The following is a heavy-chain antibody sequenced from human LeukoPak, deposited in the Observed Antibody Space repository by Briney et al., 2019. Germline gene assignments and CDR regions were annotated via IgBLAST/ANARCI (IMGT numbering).Heavy chain of an antibody. CDR2: INPSGGST. CDR3: ARGPRTYYYGSGSYIDY. V-gene: IGHV1-46*01. J-gene: IGHJ4*02. Sequence: ASVKVSCKASKYTFTSYYIHWVRQAPGQGLEWMGIINPSGGSTSYPQKFQGRVTMTRDTSTSTVYMELSSLRSEDTAVYYCARGPRTYYYGSGSYIDYWGQGTLVTVSS. CDR1: KYTFTSYY. D-gene: IGHD3-10*01.